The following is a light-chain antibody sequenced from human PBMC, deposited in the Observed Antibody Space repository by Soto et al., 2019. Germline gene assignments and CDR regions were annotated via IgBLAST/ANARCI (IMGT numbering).Light chain of an antibody. CDR1: QRVNNY. Sequence: DIQMTQXPXSXXVXVXDRVTXTCRASQRVNNYLNWYQQKPGQAPKVLIYAASSLRSGVPSRFSGSGSGTDFTLTISSLQPEDFATYYCQQTYNTPTTFGQGTNLEIK. CDR2: AAS. J-gene: IGKJ2*01. CDR3: QQTYNTPTT. V-gene: IGKV1-39*01.